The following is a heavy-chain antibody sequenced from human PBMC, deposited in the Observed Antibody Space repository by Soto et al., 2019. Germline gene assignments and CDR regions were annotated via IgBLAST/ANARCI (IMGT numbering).Heavy chain of an antibody. CDR1: GFTFTAYT. V-gene: IGHV3-43*01. CDR2: ISWDGGIT. CDR3: AKDSYDILTGQKRYFDS. J-gene: IGHJ4*02. Sequence: GASLRLSYAASGFTFTAYTMHWVRQAPGTGLEWVSLISWDGGITYYGDSVKGRFTVSRDNSDNSLYLQMTSLRSDDTAFYYCAKDSYDILTGQKRYFDSWGQGTLVTVSS. D-gene: IGHD3-9*01.